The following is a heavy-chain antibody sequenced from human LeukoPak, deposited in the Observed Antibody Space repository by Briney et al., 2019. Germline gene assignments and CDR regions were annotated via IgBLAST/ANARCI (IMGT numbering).Heavy chain of an antibody. D-gene: IGHD3-3*01. CDR2: IYHSGST. V-gene: IGHV4-38-2*01. CDR1: GYSISSGYY. CDR3: ARPAALRFLEWLF. J-gene: IGHJ4*02. Sequence: SETLSLTCAVSGYSISSGYYWGWIRQSPGKGLEWIGSIYHSGSTYYNPSLKSRVTISVDTSKNQFSLKLSSVTAADTAVYYCARPAALRFLEWLFWGQGTLVTVSS.